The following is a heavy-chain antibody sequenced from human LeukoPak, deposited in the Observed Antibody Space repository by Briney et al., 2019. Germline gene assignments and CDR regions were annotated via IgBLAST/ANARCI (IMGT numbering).Heavy chain of an antibody. V-gene: IGHV1-69*06. J-gene: IGHJ6*04. CDR2: IIPIFGTA. D-gene: IGHD4-11*01. CDR3: ARVALGIYTSYYYGMDV. CDR1: GGTFSSYA. Sequence: SVKVSCKASGGTFSSYAISWVRQAPGQGLEWMGGIIPIFGTANYAQKFQGRVTITADKSTSTAYMELSSLRSEDTAVYYCARVALGIYTSYYYGMDVWGKGTTVTVSS.